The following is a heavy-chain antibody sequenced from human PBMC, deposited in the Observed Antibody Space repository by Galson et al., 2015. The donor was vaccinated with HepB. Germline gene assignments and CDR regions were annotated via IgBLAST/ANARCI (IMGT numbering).Heavy chain of an antibody. CDR2: IYYSGST. D-gene: IGHD7-27*01. CDR3: ARNWGSLNYYYGMDV. V-gene: IGHV4-31*03. J-gene: IGHJ6*02. CDR1: GGSISSGGYY. Sequence: TLSLTCTVSGGSISSGGYYWSWIRQHPGKGLEWIGYIYYSGSTYYNPSLKSRVTISVDTSKNQFSLKLSSVTAADTAVYYCARNWGSLNYYYGMDVWGQGTTVTVSS.